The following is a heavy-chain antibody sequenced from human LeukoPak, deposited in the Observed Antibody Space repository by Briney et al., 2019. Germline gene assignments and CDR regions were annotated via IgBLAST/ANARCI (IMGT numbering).Heavy chain of an antibody. CDR3: AKDRQLGGGFDYYFDY. Sequence: GGSLRLSCAASGFTFSSYAMSWVRQAPGKGLEWVSVISGSGDTPYYADSVKGRFTISRDNSKNTLYLQMNSLRAEDTAVYYCAKDRQLGGGFDYYFDYWGQGTLVTVSS. V-gene: IGHV3-23*01. D-gene: IGHD1-1*01. CDR2: ISGSGDTP. J-gene: IGHJ4*02. CDR1: GFTFSSYA.